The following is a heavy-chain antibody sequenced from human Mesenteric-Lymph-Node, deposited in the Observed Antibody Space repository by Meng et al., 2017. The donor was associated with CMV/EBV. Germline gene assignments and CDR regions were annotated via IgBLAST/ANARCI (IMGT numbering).Heavy chain of an antibody. CDR1: GGSISSSSYY. V-gene: IGHV4-39*01. Sequence: SETLSLTCTVSGGSISSSSYYWGWIRQPPGKGLEWIGSINYSGSTYHNPSLKSRVTISVDTSKNQFSLKLRSVTAADTAVYYCARLVYDDFSRLDYWGQGTLVTVSS. CDR3: ARLVYDDFSRLDY. J-gene: IGHJ4*02. D-gene: IGHD3-3*01. CDR2: INYSGST.